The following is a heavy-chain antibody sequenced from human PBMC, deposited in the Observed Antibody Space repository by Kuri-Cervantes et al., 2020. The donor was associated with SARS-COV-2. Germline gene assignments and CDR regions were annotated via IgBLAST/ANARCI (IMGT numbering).Heavy chain of an antibody. J-gene: IGHJ5*02. CDR1: GYTFTSYA. CDR3: ARVEGSSWYAGNWFDP. Sequence: SVKVSCKASGYTFTSYAISWVRQAPGQGLEWMGGIIPIFGTANYAQKFQGRVTITADESTSTAYMELSSLRSEDTAVYYCARVEGSSWYAGNWFDPWGQGTLVTVSS. CDR2: IIPIFGTA. D-gene: IGHD6-13*01. V-gene: IGHV1-69*13.